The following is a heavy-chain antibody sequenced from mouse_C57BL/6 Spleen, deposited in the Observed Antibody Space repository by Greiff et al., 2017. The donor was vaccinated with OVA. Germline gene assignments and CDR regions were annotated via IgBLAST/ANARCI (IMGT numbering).Heavy chain of an antibody. CDR3: TRDPSSYSNYVGFAY. CDR1: GFTFSSYA. CDR2: ISSGGDYI. Sequence: EVQGVESGEGLVKPGGSLKLSCAASGFTFSSYAMSWVRQTPEKRLEWVAYISSGGDYIYYAATVKGRFTISRDNARNTLYLQMSSLKSEDTAMYYCTRDPSSYSNYVGFAYWGQGTLVTVSA. D-gene: IGHD2-5*01. J-gene: IGHJ3*01. V-gene: IGHV5-9-1*02.